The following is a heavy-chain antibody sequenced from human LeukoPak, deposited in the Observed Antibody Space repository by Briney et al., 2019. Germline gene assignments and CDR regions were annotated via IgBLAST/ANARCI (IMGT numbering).Heavy chain of an antibody. V-gene: IGHV4-59*01. J-gene: IGHJ6*02. D-gene: IGHD5-12*01. Sequence: SETLSLTCTVSGGSISLYYWSWIRQPPGKGLEWIGYIYYSGSTNYNPSLKSRVTISVDTSKNQFSLKLSSVTAADTAVYYCARDGAYDLYGMDVWGQGTTVTVSS. CDR3: ARDGAYDLYGMDV. CDR1: GGSISLYY. CDR2: IYYSGST.